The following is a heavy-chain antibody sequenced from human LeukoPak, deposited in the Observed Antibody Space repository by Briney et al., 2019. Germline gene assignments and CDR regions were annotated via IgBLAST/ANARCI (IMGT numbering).Heavy chain of an antibody. CDR3: ATKPTYCSSTSCYYYYGMDV. J-gene: IGHJ6*02. V-gene: IGHV3-23*01. CDR1: GFTFSSYA. CDR2: TSGSGGST. Sequence: PGGSLRLSCAASGFTFSSYAMSWVRQAPGKGLEWVSATSGSGGSTYYADSVKGRFTISRDNSKNTLYLQMNSLRAEDTAVYYCATKPTYCSSTSCYYYYGMDVWGQGTTVTVSS. D-gene: IGHD2-2*01.